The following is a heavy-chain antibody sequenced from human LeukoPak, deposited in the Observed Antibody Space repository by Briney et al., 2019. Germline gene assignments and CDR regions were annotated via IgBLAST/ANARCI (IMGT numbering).Heavy chain of an antibody. V-gene: IGHV4-34*01. J-gene: IGHJ5*02. D-gene: IGHD2-2*01. CDR1: GGSFSGYY. Sequence: SETLSLTCAVYGGSFSGYYWSWIRQPPGKGLEWIGEINHSGSTNYDPSLKSRVTISVDTSKNQFSLKLSSVTAADTAVYYCARGVNVVVPAPPSWFDPWGQGTLVTVSS. CDR3: ARGVNVVVPAPPSWFDP. CDR2: INHSGST.